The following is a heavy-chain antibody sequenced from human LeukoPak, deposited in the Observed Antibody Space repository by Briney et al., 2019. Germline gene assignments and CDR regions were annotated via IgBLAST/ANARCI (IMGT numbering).Heavy chain of an antibody. CDR3: ARAPVQYCGGDCDAFDI. CDR2: INSDGSST. D-gene: IGHD2-21*02. J-gene: IGHJ3*02. CDR1: GFTSSNFW. V-gene: IGHV3-74*01. Sequence: GGSLRLSCAASGFTSSNFWMHWVRQAPGKGLVWVSRINSDGSSTTYADSVKGRFTISRDNAKNTLYLQMNSLRAGDTAMFYCARAPVQYCGGDCDAFDIWGQGTMVTVSS.